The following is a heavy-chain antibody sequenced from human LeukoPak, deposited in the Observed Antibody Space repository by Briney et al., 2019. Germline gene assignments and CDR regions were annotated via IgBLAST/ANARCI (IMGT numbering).Heavy chain of an antibody. CDR3: ARSPYPGIAAAGTFDP. CDR2: ISAYNGNT. J-gene: IGHJ5*02. Sequence: ASVKVSCKASGYTFTSYGISWVRQAPGQGLEWMGWISAYNGNTNYAQKLQGRVPMTTDTSTSTAYMELRSLRSDDTAVYYCARSPYPGIAAAGTFDPWGQGTLVTVSS. CDR1: GYTFTSYG. D-gene: IGHD6-13*01. V-gene: IGHV1-18*01.